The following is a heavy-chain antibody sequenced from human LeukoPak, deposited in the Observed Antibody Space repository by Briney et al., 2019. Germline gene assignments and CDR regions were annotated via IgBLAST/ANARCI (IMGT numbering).Heavy chain of an antibody. CDR1: GGSISSYY. Sequence: SETLSLTCTVSGGSISSYYWSWIRQPPGKGLEWIGYIYYSGSFNYNPSLKSRVTISVDTSKNQFSLKLRSVTAADTAVYYCARYSGSYSGFDYWGQGTLVTVSS. J-gene: IGHJ4*02. CDR2: IYYSGSF. V-gene: IGHV4-59*08. CDR3: ARYSGSYSGFDY. D-gene: IGHD1-26*01.